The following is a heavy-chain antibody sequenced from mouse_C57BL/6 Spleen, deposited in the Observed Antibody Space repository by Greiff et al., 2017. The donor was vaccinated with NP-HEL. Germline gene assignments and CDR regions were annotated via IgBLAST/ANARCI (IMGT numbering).Heavy chain of an antibody. D-gene: IGHD1-1*01. J-gene: IGHJ1*03. CDR3: ARSLYYGSPYWYFDV. V-gene: IGHV1-54*01. CDR1: GYAFTNYL. Sequence: VQLQQSGAELVRPGTSVKVSCKASGYAFTNYLIEWVKQRPGQGLEWIGVINPGSGGTNYNEKFKGKATLTADKSSSTAYMQLSSLTSEDSAVYFCARSLYYGSPYWYFDVWGTGTTVTVSS. CDR2: INPGSGGT.